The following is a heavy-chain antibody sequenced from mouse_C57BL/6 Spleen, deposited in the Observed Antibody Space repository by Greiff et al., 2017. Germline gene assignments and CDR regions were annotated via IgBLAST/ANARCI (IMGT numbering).Heavy chain of an antibody. Sequence: EVQRVESEGGLVQPGSSMKLSCTASGFTFSDYYMAWVRQVPEKGLEWVANINYDGSSTYYLDSLKSRFIIPRDNAKNILYLQMSSLKSEDTATYYCARGEGDYWGQGTTLTVSS. J-gene: IGHJ2*01. CDR2: INYDGSST. CDR3: ARGEGDY. V-gene: IGHV5-16*01. CDR1: GFTFSDYY.